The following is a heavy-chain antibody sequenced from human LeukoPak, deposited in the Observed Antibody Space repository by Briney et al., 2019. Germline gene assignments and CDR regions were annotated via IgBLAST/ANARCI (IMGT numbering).Heavy chain of an antibody. J-gene: IGHJ4*02. CDR1: GVTFSSYS. Sequence: GGSLRLSCAASGVTFSSYSMNWVRQAPGKGLEWVSYISSSSSTIYYADSVKGRFTISRDNAKNSLYLQMNSLRAGDTAVYYCARDYYDSSGLGVFDYWGQGTLVTVSS. CDR2: ISSSSSTI. V-gene: IGHV3-48*04. CDR3: ARDYYDSSGLGVFDY. D-gene: IGHD3-22*01.